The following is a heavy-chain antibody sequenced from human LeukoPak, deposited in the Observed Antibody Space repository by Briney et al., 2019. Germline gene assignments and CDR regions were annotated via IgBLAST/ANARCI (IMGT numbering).Heavy chain of an antibody. Sequence: GGSLRLSCAASGITVSDNYMSWVRQTPGKGLEWVSTLYPAGDTYFADSVRGRFTISRDISKNTVYLQMGSLRAEDTAVYFCARAESGWYSVYWGQGTLVTVSS. D-gene: IGHD6-19*01. CDR3: ARAESGWYSVY. CDR2: LYPAGDT. J-gene: IGHJ4*02. V-gene: IGHV3-53*01. CDR1: GITVSDNY.